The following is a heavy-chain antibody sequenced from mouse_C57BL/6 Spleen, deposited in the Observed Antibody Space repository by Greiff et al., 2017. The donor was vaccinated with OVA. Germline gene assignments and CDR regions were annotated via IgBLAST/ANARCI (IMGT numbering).Heavy chain of an antibody. Sequence: EVKLQESGPVLVKPGASVKMSCKASGYTFTDYYMNWVKPSHGKSLEWIGVINPYNGGTSYNQKFKGKATLTVDKASSTAYMELNSLTSEDSAVYYCARSEPYFDVWGTGTTVTVSS. CDR1: GYTFTDYY. CDR3: ARSEPYFDV. CDR2: INPYNGGT. V-gene: IGHV1-19*01. J-gene: IGHJ1*03.